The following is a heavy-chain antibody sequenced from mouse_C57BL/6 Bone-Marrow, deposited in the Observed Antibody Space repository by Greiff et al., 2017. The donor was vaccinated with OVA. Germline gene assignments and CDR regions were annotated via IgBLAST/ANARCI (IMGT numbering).Heavy chain of an antibody. CDR3: ARSYYDPARAMDY. J-gene: IGHJ4*01. CDR1: GYAFTNYL. D-gene: IGHD2-10*01. V-gene: IGHV1-54*01. CDR2: INPGSGGT. Sequence: QVQLQQSGAELVRPGTSVKVSCKASGYAFTNYLIEWVKQRPGQGLEWIGVINPGSGGTNYNEKFKGKATLTADKSSSTAYMQLSSLTSEDSAVYFCARSYYDPARAMDYWGQGTLVTVSS.